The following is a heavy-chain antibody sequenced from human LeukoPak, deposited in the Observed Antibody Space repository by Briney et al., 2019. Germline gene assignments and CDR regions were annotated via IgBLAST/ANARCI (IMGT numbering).Heavy chain of an antibody. V-gene: IGHV4-59*08. CDR3: ARHADTYYYDSSGFNWFDP. J-gene: IGHJ5*02. Sequence: PSETLSLTCNVSGGTISSYYWSWIRQPPGKGLEWIGYIYYSGSTNYNPSLKSRVTISVDTSKNQFSLKLSSVTAADTAVYYCARHADTYYYDSSGFNWFDPWGQGTLVTVSS. CDR1: GGTISSYY. D-gene: IGHD3-22*01. CDR2: IYYSGST.